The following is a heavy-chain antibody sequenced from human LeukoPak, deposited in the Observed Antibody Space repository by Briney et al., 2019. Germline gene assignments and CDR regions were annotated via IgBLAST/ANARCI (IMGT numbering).Heavy chain of an antibody. J-gene: IGHJ5*02. CDR2: IYYSGST. V-gene: IGHV4-59*01. CDR3: ARVSAKPTDWFDP. Sequence: PSGTLSLTCTVSGGSISSYYWSWIRQPPGKGLEWIGYIYYSGSTNYNPSLKSRVTISVDTSKNQFSLKLSSVTAADTAVYYCARVSAKPTDWFDPWGQGTLVTVSS. D-gene: IGHD3-10*01. CDR1: GGSISSYY.